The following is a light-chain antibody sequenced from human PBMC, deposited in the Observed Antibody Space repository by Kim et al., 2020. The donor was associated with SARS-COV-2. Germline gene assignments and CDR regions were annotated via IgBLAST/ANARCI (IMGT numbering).Light chain of an antibody. CDR1: ELGHKY. V-gene: IGLV3-1*01. CDR3: QAWDSSTAVV. CDR2: QGS. J-gene: IGLJ2*01. Sequence: VSPRQTASITCSGDELGHKYTSWYEQRPGQSPVLVMYQGSKRPSGIPGRFSGSNSGNTATLTISGTQAMDEADYYCQAWDSSTAVVFGGGTQLTVL.